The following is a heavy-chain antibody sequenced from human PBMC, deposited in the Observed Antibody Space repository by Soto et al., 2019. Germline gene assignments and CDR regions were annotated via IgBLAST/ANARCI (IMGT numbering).Heavy chain of an antibody. J-gene: IGHJ6*02. CDR1: GDSISSGYY. V-gene: IGHV4-38-2*02. CDR3: ARGLLEITIFGVVIAPNGMDV. Sequence: SETLSLTCSVSGDSISSGYYWAWIRQPPGKGLEWIGSIYHSGTTYYNPSLKSRVTISVDTPKNHFSLKLNSVTAADSAVYYCARGLLEITIFGVVIAPNGMDVWGQGTTVTVSS. CDR2: IYHSGTT. D-gene: IGHD3-3*01.